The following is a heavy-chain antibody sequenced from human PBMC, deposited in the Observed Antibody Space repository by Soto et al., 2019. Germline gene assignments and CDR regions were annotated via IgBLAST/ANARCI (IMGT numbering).Heavy chain of an antibody. D-gene: IGHD3-16*01. J-gene: IGHJ6*03. CDR1: GDTFNNRT. Sequence: QVQLVQSGAEVKKPGSSVKMSCTASGDTFNNRTFTWVRLAPGQGLVWMGRVITLLDASNYAEKFQDRDTITADKSNNTAYLELNGLKYEDSAIYYCASGKTQMTHDRMGLYYYMYLWGKGTTVTVSS. CDR2: VITLLDAS. CDR3: ASGKTQMTHDRMGLYYYMYL. V-gene: IGHV1-69*08.